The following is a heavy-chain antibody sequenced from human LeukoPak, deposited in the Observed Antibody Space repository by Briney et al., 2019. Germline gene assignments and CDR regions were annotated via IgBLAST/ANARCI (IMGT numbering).Heavy chain of an antibody. D-gene: IGHD2-15*01. CDR3: AREGYCSGGSCYSTPY. CDR1: GGSFRGYY. Sequence: PSETLSLTCAVYGGSFRGYYWSWIRQPPGKGLEWIGEINHSGSTNYNPSLKSRVTISVDTSKNQFSLKLSSVTAADTALYYCAREGYCSGGSCYSTPYWGQGTLVTVSS. CDR2: INHSGST. V-gene: IGHV4-34*01. J-gene: IGHJ4*02.